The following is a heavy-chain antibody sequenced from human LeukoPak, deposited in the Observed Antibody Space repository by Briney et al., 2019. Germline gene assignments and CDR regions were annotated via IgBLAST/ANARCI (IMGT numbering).Heavy chain of an antibody. V-gene: IGHV1-18*01. D-gene: IGHD3-3*01. J-gene: IGHJ5*02. CDR2: SSAYNANT. CDR1: GYTYTSYG. Sequence: ASVKVSCKASGYTYTSYGTSWVRQAPGQGLEWMGWSSAYNANTKYAQKFQGRVTMTTDTSTSTAYMEMRSLRSDDTAVYYCAREDLQNCFVPWGEGTLVTVSS. CDR3: AREDLQNCFVP.